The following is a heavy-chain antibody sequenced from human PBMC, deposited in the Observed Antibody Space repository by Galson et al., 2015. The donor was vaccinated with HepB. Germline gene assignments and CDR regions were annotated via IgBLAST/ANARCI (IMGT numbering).Heavy chain of an antibody. CDR2: ISAYNGNT. D-gene: IGHD1-1*01. CDR3: ASGGGGGWNDGERETFDF. J-gene: IGHJ4*02. Sequence: SVKVSCKASGYAFTNYTINWVRQAPGQRLEWMGWISAYNGNTYYAQKLQGRVTMTTDTSTSTAYMELRSLRSDDTAVYYCASGGGGGWNDGERETFDFWGQGTLVTVSS. CDR1: GYAFTNYT. V-gene: IGHV1-18*01.